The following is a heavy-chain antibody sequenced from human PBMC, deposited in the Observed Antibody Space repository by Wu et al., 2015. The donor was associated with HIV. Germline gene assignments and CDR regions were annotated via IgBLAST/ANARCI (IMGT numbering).Heavy chain of an antibody. V-gene: IGHV1-46*01. CDR2: INPSGGST. D-gene: IGHD3-16*01. J-gene: IGHJ2*01. Sequence: QVQLVQSGAEVKKPGSSVKVSCKASGGTFSSYAINWVRQAPGQGLEWMGIINPSGGSTSYARKFQGRVTMTRDTSTNTVYMELSSLRSEDTAVYYCARARGESRNDWYFDLWGRGTLVTVSS. CDR3: ARARGESRNDWYFDL. CDR1: GGTFSSYA.